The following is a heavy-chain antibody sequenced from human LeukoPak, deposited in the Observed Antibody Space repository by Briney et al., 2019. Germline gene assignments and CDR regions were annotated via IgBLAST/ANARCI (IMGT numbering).Heavy chain of an antibody. V-gene: IGHV3-74*01. D-gene: IGHD6-19*01. CDR1: GFTFSRYW. CDR2: INGDGSST. CDR3: AADPGSSGWSTFDY. J-gene: IGHJ4*02. Sequence: PGGSLRLSCAASGFTFSRYWMHWVRQAPGKGLVWVSRINGDGSSTSYAGSVKGRFTISRDNAKNTLYLQLNSLRAEDAAVYYCAADPGSSGWSTFDYWGRGTLATVSS.